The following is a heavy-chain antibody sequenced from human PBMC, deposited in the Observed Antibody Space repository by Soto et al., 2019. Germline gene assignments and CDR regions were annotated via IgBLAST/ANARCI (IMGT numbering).Heavy chain of an antibody. D-gene: IGHD2-2*01. CDR2: INSDGSST. CDR1: GFTFSSYW. V-gene: IGHV3-74*01. CDR3: ARVVVPAAMPSYNWFDP. J-gene: IGHJ5*02. Sequence: GGSLRLSCAASGFTFSSYWMHWVRQAPGKGLVWVSRINSDGSSTSYADSVKGRFTISRDNAKNTLYLQMNSLRAEDTAVYYCARVVVPAAMPSYNWFDPWGQGTLVTVSS.